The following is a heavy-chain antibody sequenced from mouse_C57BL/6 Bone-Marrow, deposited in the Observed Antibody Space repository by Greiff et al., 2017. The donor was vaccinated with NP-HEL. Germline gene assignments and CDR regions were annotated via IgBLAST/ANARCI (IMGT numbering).Heavy chain of an antibody. Sequence: VQLQQSGPELVKPGASVKISCKASGYTFTDYYMNWVKQSHGKSLEWIGDINPNNGGTSYNQKFKGKATLTVDKSSSTAYMELRSLTSEDSAVYYCATIYYDYDAGFADYWGQGTTLTVSS. V-gene: IGHV1-26*01. CDR2: INPNNGGT. D-gene: IGHD2-4*01. CDR1: GYTFTDYY. J-gene: IGHJ2*01. CDR3: ATIYYDYDAGFADY.